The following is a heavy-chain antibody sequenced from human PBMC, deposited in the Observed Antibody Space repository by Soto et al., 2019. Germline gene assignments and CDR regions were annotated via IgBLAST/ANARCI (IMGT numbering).Heavy chain of an antibody. J-gene: IGHJ6*02. Sequence: QMQLQESGPGVVKPSETLSLTCTVSGASISTYYWTWIRQAPGKGLEWIGYLYYSGNTNYNPSLKSSVTLSRDTSKNHFYLTLTSATAADTAVYFCARGGSEGGLDVWGQGTTVAVSS. CDR1: GASISTYY. D-gene: IGHD3-10*01. V-gene: IGHV4-59*01. CDR3: ARGGSEGGLDV. CDR2: LYYSGNT.